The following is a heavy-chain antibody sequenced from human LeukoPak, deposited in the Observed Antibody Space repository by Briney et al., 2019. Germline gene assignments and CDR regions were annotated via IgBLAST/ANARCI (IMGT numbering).Heavy chain of an antibody. D-gene: IGHD6-13*01. CDR1: GFTFSSYS. CDR2: ISSSSSYI. CDR3: ARERGSIAAAGTPYFDY. J-gene: IGHJ4*02. Sequence: GGSLRLSCAASGFTFSSYSMDWVRQAPGKGLEWVSSISSSSSYIYYADSVKGRFTISRDNAKNSLYLQMNSLRAVDTAVYYCARERGSIAAAGTPYFDYWGQGTLVTVSS. V-gene: IGHV3-21*01.